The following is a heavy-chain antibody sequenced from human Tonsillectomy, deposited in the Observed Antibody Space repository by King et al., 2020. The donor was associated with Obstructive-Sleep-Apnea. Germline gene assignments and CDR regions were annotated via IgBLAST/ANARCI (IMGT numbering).Heavy chain of an antibody. Sequence: VQLVESGAEVKKPGASVRVSCKASGYTFTSYYMHWVRQAPGQGLEWMGVINPSGGSTTYAQKFQGRVTMTRDTSTSTVYMDLSSLRSEDTAVYYCARDLEQLLGFDPWGQGTLVTVSS. CDR2: INPSGGST. V-gene: IGHV1-46*01. CDR3: ARDLEQLLGFDP. CDR1: GYTFTSYY. J-gene: IGHJ5*02. D-gene: IGHD2-2*01.